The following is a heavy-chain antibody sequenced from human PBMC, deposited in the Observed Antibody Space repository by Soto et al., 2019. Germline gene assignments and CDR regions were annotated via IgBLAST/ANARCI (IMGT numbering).Heavy chain of an antibody. CDR2: IYYSGST. V-gene: IGHV4-61*01. Sequence: QVQLQESGPGLVKPSETLSLTCTVSGGSVSSGSYYWSWIRQPPGKGLEWIGYIYYSGSTNYNPSLKSRVTISVDTSKNQFSLKLSSVTAADTAVYYCARDGTAMVQYPRKNHYYYYYGMDVWGQGTTVTVSS. CDR1: GGSVSSGSYY. J-gene: IGHJ6*02. CDR3: ARDGTAMVQYPRKNHYYYYYGMDV. D-gene: IGHD5-18*01.